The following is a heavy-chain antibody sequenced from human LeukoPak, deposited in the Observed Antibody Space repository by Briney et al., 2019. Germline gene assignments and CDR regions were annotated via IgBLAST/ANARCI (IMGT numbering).Heavy chain of an antibody. J-gene: IGHJ4*02. CDR1: GFTFSSYV. CDR3: ARAANWNDGGFDY. D-gene: IGHD1-1*01. V-gene: IGHV3-30*04. Sequence: PGRSLRLSCAASGFTFSSYVIHWARQAPGKGLEWVAVISYDGSNKYYADSVKGRFTISRDNSKNTVYLQMNSLRAEDTAVYYCARAANWNDGGFDYWGQGTLVTVSS. CDR2: ISYDGSNK.